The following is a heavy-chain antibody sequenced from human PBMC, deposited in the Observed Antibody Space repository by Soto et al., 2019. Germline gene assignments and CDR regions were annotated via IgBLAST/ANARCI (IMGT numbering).Heavy chain of an antibody. D-gene: IGHD2-15*01. J-gene: IGHJ4*02. Sequence: QVQLVQSGAEVKKPGASVKVSCKASGYTFTSHYMHWVRQAPGQGLEWMGIINPNSGTTSYAQKFQGRVTMTRDTSTSTVYMELSSLRSEDTAVYYCAREALYCSAGTCYFEDYWGQGTLVTVSS. V-gene: IGHV1-46*01. CDR1: GYTFTSHY. CDR2: INPNSGTT. CDR3: AREALYCSAGTCYFEDY.